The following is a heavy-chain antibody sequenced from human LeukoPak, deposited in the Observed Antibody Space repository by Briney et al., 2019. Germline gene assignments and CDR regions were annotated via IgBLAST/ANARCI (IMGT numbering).Heavy chain of an antibody. CDR1: GGSISSHY. D-gene: IGHD5-18*01. J-gene: IGHJ4*02. CDR3: ARRAPYSYEWSTLDY. V-gene: IGHV4-59*08. CDR2: ISYSGST. Sequence: SETLSLTCTVSGGSISSHYWSWIRQPPGKGLEWIGYISYSGSTNYNPSLKSRVTISVDTSKNQFSLKLSSVTAADTAVYYCARRAPYSYEWSTLDYWGQGTLVTVSS.